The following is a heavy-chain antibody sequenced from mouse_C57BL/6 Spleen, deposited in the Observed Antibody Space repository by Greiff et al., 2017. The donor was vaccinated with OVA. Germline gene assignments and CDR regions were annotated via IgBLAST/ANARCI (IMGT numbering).Heavy chain of an antibody. J-gene: IGHJ3*01. V-gene: IGHV1-22*01. CDR1: GYTFSDYN. CDR2: INPNNGGT. CDR3: ARTYSNYEGWFAY. D-gene: IGHD2-5*01. Sequence: EVQLQQSGPELVKPGASVKMSCKASGYTFSDYNMHWVKQSHGKGLEWIGYINPNNGGTSYNQKFKGKATLTVNKSSSTAYMELRSLTSEDSAVYYCARTYSNYEGWFAYWGQGTLVTVSA.